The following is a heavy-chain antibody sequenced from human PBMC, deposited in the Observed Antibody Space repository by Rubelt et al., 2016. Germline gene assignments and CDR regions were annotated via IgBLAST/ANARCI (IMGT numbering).Heavy chain of an antibody. V-gene: IGHV4-59*01. Sequence: QVQLQESGPGLVKPSETLSLTCTVSGGSISSYYCSWIRQPPGKGLEWIGYIYYSGSTNYNPSLKSRVTISVDTSKNQFSLKLSSVTAADTAVYYCARSAWIPHYFDYWGQGTLVTVSS. CDR1: GGSISSYY. J-gene: IGHJ4*02. CDR2: IYYSGST. CDR3: ARSAWIPHYFDY. D-gene: IGHD5-12*01.